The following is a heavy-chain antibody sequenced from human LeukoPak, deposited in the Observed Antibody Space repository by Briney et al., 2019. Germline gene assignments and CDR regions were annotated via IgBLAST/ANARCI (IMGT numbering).Heavy chain of an antibody. V-gene: IGHV1-69*13. CDR3: ARASLRDGYNYYFDY. J-gene: IGHJ4*02. CDR2: IIPIFGTA. CDR1: GGTFSSYA. D-gene: IGHD5-24*01. Sequence: ASVKVSCKASGGTFSSYAISWVRQAPGQGLEWMGGIIPIFGTANYAQKSQGRVTITADESTSTAYMELSSLRSEDTAVYYCARASLRDGYNYYFDYWGQGTLVTVSS.